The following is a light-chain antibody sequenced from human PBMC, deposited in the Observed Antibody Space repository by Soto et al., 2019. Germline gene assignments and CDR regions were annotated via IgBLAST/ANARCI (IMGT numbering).Light chain of an antibody. CDR3: SSYTTTSPYV. V-gene: IGLV2-14*02. CDR1: SSDFGNYNL. J-gene: IGLJ1*01. CDR2: EVN. Sequence: QSALTQPASVSGSPGQSITISCTGTSSDFGNYNLVSWYQQHPGKVPKLILFEVNKRPSGVSGRFSGSKSGNTASRTISGLKAEDEADYYCSSYTTTSPYVFGSGTKVTVL.